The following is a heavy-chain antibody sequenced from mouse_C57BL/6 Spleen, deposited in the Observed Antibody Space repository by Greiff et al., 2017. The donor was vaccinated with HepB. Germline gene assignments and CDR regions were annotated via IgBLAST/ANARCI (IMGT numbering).Heavy chain of an antibody. CDR3: ARSLVASPNYFDY. CDR2: IDPEDGET. CDR1: GFNIKDYY. J-gene: IGHJ2*01. Sequence: EVQVVESGAELVKPGASVKLSCTASGFNIKDYYMHWVKQRTEQGLEWIGRIDPEDGETKYAPKFQGKATITADTSSNTAYLQLSSLTSEDTAVYYCARSLVASPNYFDYWGQGTTLTVSS. D-gene: IGHD1-1*01. V-gene: IGHV14-2*01.